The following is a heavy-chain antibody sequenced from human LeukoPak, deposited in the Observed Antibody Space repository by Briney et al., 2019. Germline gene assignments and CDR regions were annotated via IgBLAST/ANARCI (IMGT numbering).Heavy chain of an antibody. CDR2: IGSSGSTL. CDR3: ARDRSATPRAHTMDY. V-gene: IGHV3-48*01. J-gene: IGHJ4*02. Sequence: GGSLRLSCVASGFTFSSYSMNWVRQGPGKGLEWVSYIGSSGSTLYYADSVKGRFTISRDNAKNTLFLQMNSLRGEDTSVYYCARDRSATPRAHTMDYWGQGTLVTVSS. D-gene: IGHD5-12*01. CDR1: GFTFSSYS.